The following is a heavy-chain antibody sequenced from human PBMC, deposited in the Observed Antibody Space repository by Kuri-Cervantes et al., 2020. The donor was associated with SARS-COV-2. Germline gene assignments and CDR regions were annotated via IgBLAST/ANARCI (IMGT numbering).Heavy chain of an antibody. D-gene: IGHD3-22*01. V-gene: IGHV4-61*02. CDR2: IYTSGST. CDR3: ARDLAYDSXGYAFDY. J-gene: IGHJ4*02. CDR1: GGSISSGSYY. Sequence: SETLSLTCTVSGGSISSGSYYWSWIRQPAGKGLEWIGRIYTSGSTNYNPSLKSRVTISVDTXKXQFSLKLSSVTAADTAVYYXARDLAYDSXGYAFDYWGQGTLVTVSS.